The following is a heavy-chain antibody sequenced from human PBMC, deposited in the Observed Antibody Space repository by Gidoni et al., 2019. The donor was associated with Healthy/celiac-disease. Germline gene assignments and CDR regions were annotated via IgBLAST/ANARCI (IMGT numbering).Heavy chain of an antibody. V-gene: IGHV5-51*01. Sequence: EVQLGHSGAEVKQPGESLKISCKGSGYSFTSYWLGWVRQIIYPGDSDTRYSPACQGQVTISADKSISTAYLQWSSLKASDTAMYYCACSYGDYEYYFDYWGQGTLVTVSS. D-gene: IGHD4-17*01. CDR2: IYPGDSDT. J-gene: IGHJ4*02. CDR3: ACSYGDYEYYFDY. CDR1: GYSFTSYW.